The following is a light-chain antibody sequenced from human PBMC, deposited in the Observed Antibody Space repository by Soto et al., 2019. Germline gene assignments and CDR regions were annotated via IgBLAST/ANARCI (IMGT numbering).Light chain of an antibody. J-gene: IGLJ1*01. Sequence: QSLLNPPPSTSGAPGQPVTLPCTGTSSDVGAYNYVSWYQQLPGKAPKLIIYEVSKRPSGVPDRFSGSKSGNTASLTVSGLQAEDEADYYCTSYAGTYSFFYVFGTGTKVTVL. CDR3: TSYAGTYSFFYV. V-gene: IGLV2-8*01. CDR2: EVS. CDR1: SSDVGAYNY.